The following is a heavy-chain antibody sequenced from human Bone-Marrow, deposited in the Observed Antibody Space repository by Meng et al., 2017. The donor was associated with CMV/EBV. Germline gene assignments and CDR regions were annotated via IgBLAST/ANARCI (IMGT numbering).Heavy chain of an antibody. CDR3: ARDRANDY. J-gene: IGHJ4*02. CDR1: GFTFSSYA. V-gene: IGHV3-21*01. Sequence: GESLKISCAASGFTFSSYAMHWVRQAPGKGLEWVSSISSSSTYIFYAESVKGRFTISRDNAKESLYLQMNSLRAEDTAMYYCARDRANDYWGQGTLVTVSS. CDR2: ISSSSTYI. D-gene: IGHD5-24*01.